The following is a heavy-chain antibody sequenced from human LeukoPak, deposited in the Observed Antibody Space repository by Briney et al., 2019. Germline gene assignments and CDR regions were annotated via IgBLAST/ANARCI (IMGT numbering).Heavy chain of an antibody. Sequence: ASVKVSCKASGYTFTSYAMNWVRQAPGQGLEWMGWINTNTGNPTYAQGFTGRFVFSLDTSVSTAYLQISSLKAEDTAVYYCARDPRGLGYCSSTSCRTPFDYWGQGTLVTVSS. D-gene: IGHD2-2*01. CDR3: ARDPRGLGYCSSTSCRTPFDY. J-gene: IGHJ4*02. CDR2: INTNTGNP. CDR1: GYTFTSYA. V-gene: IGHV7-4-1*02.